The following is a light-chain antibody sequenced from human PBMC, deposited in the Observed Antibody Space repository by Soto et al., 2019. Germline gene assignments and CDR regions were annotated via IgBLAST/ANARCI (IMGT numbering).Light chain of an antibody. V-gene: IGKV1-17*01. Sequence: DIQMTQSPSSLSASVGDRVTITCRASQDVIDDLGWYQQTPGKAPERMIYEAYTLHSGVPSRFSGSGSGTEFTLTISSLQPEDFASYYCLQYSSYPWTFGQGTNVEIK. CDR2: EAY. J-gene: IGKJ1*01. CDR1: QDVIDD. CDR3: LQYSSYPWT.